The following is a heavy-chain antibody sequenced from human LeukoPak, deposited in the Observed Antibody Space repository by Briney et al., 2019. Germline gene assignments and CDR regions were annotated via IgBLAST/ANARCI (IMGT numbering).Heavy chain of an antibody. Sequence: GGSLRLSCTASGFIFTNYGMHWVRQAPGKGLEWVAVIWYDGSNKYYADSVKGRFTISRDNSKNTLYLQMNSLRGEDTAVYYCAREPGSFPHWYPDLWGRGTLVTVSS. CDR3: AREPGSFPHWYPDL. D-gene: IGHD2-15*01. CDR1: GFIFTNYG. CDR2: IWYDGSNK. V-gene: IGHV3-33*08. J-gene: IGHJ2*01.